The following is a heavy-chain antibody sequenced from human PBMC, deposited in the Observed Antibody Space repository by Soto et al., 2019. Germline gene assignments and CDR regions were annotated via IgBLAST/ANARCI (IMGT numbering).Heavy chain of an antibody. D-gene: IGHD3-22*01. V-gene: IGHV5-10-1*01. CDR3: ARLYDSSGYYYEKNDY. Sequence: GESLKISCKGSGYSFTSYWISWVRQMPGKGLEWMGRIDPSDSYTNYSPSFQGHVTISADKSISTAYLQWSSLKASDTAMYYCARLYDSSGYYYEKNDYWGQGTLVTVSS. CDR2: IDPSDSYT. J-gene: IGHJ4*02. CDR1: GYSFTSYW.